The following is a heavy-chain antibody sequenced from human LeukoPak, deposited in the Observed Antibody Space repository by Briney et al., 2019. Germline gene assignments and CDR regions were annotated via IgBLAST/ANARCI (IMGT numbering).Heavy chain of an antibody. D-gene: IGHD3-10*01. CDR1: GGSISSGGYS. CDR2: IYYSGST. Sequence: PSETLSLTCTVSGGSISSGGYSWSWLRQHPGKGLEWFGYIYYSGSTYYNPSLKSRVTISVDTSKNQFSLKLSSVTAADTAVYYCARDRQYYGSGSYSQSFDPWGQGTLVTVSS. J-gene: IGHJ5*02. V-gene: IGHV4-31*03. CDR3: ARDRQYYGSGSYSQSFDP.